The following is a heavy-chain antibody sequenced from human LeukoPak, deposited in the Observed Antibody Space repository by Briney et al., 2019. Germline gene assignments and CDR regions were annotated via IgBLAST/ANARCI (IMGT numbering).Heavy chain of an antibody. D-gene: IGHD5-24*01. CDR2: ISSSGSTI. J-gene: IGHJ6*02. CDR1: GFTFSDYY. CDR3: ARGAFSQISGWLKLGAYGMDV. V-gene: IGHV3-11*01. Sequence: GGSLRLSCAASGFTFSDYYMSWIRQAPGKGLEWVSYISSSGSTIYYADSVKGRFTISRDSAKNSLYLQMNSLRAEDTAVYYCARGAFSQISGWLKLGAYGMDVWGQGTTVTVSS.